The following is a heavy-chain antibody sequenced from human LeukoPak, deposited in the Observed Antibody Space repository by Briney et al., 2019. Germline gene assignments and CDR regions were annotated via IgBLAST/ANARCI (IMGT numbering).Heavy chain of an antibody. Sequence: SVKVSCKASGGTFSSYAISWVRQAPGQGLEWMGGIIPIFGTANYAQKLQGRVTMTTDTSTSTAYMELRSLRSDDTAVYYCARVKGSGSYGPYWGQGTLVTVSS. V-gene: IGHV1-69*05. D-gene: IGHD3-10*01. CDR3: ARVKGSGSYGPY. J-gene: IGHJ4*02. CDR2: IIPIFGTA. CDR1: GGTFSSYA.